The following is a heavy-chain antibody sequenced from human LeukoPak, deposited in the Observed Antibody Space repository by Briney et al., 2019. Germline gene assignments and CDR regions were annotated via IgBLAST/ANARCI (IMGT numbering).Heavy chain of an antibody. J-gene: IGHJ5*02. V-gene: IGHV1-8*01. CDR2: MNPNSGNT. CDR3: ARGEAGLLWFGELLYGNWFDP. Sequence: ASVRVSSTASGYTFTRYDINWVRQATGQGLEWMGWMNPNSGNTGYTQKFQGRVTMTRNTSISTAYMELSSLRSEDTAVYYCARGEAGLLWFGELLYGNWFDPWGQGTLVTVSS. D-gene: IGHD3-10*01. CDR1: GYTFTRYD.